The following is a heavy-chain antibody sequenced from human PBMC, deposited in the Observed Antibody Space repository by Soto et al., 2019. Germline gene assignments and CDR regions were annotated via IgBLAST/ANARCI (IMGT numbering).Heavy chain of an antibody. Sequence: QVQLVESGGGVVQPGRSLRLSCAASGFTFSSYGMHWVRQAPGKGLEWVAVISYDGSNKYYADSVKGRFTISRDTSKNSLYRLMTSLRAEDTAVYYCAKGRFLEWLLYLDYWGQGTLVTVSS. V-gene: IGHV3-30*18. CDR3: AKGRFLEWLLYLDY. J-gene: IGHJ4*02. CDR2: ISYDGSNK. CDR1: GFTFSSYG. D-gene: IGHD3-3*01.